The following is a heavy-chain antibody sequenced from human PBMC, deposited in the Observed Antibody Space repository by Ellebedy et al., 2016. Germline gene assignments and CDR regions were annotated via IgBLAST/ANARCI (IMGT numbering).Heavy chain of an antibody. CDR2: ISGSGTST. Sequence: GESLKISCAASGFTFSNYAVSWVRQAPGKGLEWVSSISGSGTSTYYTDSVEGRFTISRDNSKNTLYLQMNSLGAEDTAIYYCAKDGAVRGVHDAFDIWGQGTMVTVSS. J-gene: IGHJ3*02. D-gene: IGHD3-10*01. CDR1: GFTFSNYA. CDR3: AKDGAVRGVHDAFDI. V-gene: IGHV3-23*01.